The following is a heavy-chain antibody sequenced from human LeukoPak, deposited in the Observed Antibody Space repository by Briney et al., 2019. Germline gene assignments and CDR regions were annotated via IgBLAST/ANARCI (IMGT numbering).Heavy chain of an antibody. CDR3: ARGPITIFGVVIPFDY. J-gene: IGHJ4*02. Sequence: ASVKVSCKASGYTFTSYGISWVRQAPGQGLEWMGWISAYNGNTNYARKLQGRVTMTTDTSTGTAYMELRSLRSDDTAVYYCARGPITIFGVVIPFDYWGQGTLVTVSS. V-gene: IGHV1-18*01. CDR2: ISAYNGNT. D-gene: IGHD3-3*01. CDR1: GYTFTSYG.